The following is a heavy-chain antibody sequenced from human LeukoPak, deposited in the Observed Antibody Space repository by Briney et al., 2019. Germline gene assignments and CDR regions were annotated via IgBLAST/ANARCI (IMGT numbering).Heavy chain of an antibody. Sequence: SDTLSLTCGVSGYSISSGSWWGWIRQPPGKGLEWIGYIYYSGDIYYNPSLKSRVTMSVDTSKNQFSLKLSSVTAVDTAVYYCASANVRGAPTRVDYWGQGTLVTVSS. CDR1: GYSISSGSW. V-gene: IGHV4-28*05. CDR2: IYYSGDI. J-gene: IGHJ4*02. CDR3: ASANVRGAPTRVDY. D-gene: IGHD3-10*02.